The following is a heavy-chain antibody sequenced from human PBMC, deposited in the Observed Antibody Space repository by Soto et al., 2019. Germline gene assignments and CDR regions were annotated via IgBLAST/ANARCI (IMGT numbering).Heavy chain of an antibody. CDR2: ISYDGSNK. V-gene: IGHV3-30-3*01. CDR1: GFTFSSYA. D-gene: IGHD3-3*01. J-gene: IGHJ5*02. CDR3: ARAGGMTTISWFDP. Sequence: QVQLVESGGGVVQPGRSLRLSCAASGFTFSSYAMHWVRQAPGKGLEWVAVISYDGSNKYYADSVKGRFTISRDNSKNTLYLQMNSLRAEDTAVYYCARAGGMTTISWFDPWGQGTLVTVSS.